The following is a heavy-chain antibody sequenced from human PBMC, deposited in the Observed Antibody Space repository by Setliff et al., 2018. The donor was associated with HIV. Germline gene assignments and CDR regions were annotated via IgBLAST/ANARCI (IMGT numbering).Heavy chain of an antibody. CDR1: GDTFPKYY. J-gene: IGHJ4*02. CDR3: ARGSRITVVSVLIYSRFDY. V-gene: IGHV1-46*01. Sequence: ASVKVSCKAPGDTFPKYYLHWVRQAPGQGLEWMGIINPNGGRTTYAQKFQGRVTMTRATSTSTVYMELSSLTSEDTAVYFWARGSRITVVSVLIYSRFDYWGQGTLVTVSS. D-gene: IGHD3-3*01. CDR2: INPNGGRT.